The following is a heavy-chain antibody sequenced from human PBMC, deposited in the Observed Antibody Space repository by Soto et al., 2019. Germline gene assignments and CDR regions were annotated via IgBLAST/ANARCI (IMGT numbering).Heavy chain of an antibody. J-gene: IGHJ3*02. CDR1: GGSISSSSYY. Sequence: PSETLSLTCTVSGGSISSSSYYWGWIRQPPGKGLEWIGSIYYSGSTYYNPSLKSRVTISVDTSKNQFSLKLSSVTAADTAVYYCARHLEYSSSLDAFDIWGQGTMVTVS. CDR3: ARHLEYSSSLDAFDI. D-gene: IGHD6-6*01. CDR2: IYYSGST. V-gene: IGHV4-39*01.